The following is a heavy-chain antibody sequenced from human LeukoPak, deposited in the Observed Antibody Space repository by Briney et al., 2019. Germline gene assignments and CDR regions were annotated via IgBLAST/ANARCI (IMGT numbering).Heavy chain of an antibody. D-gene: IGHD1-14*01. CDR3: ATETNGRHYDY. V-gene: IGHV3-21*06. Sequence: GESLRLSCTASGLTFSTSDFNWVRQAPGKGLEWVASIGPTGSDRYHADSIKGRFTISRDNANNFLYLQMNSLRAEDTAVYYCATETNGRHYDYWGQGTLLTVSS. CDR1: GLTFSTSD. J-gene: IGHJ4*02. CDR2: IGPTGSDR.